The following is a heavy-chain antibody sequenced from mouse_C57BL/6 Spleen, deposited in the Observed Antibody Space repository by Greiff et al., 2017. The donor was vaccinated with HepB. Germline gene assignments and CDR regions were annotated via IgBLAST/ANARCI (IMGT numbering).Heavy chain of an antibody. CDR2: IDPSDSYT. Sequence: QVQLQQPGAELVMPGASVKLSCKASGYTFTSYWMHWVKQRPGQGLEWIGEIDPSDSYTNYNQKFKGKSTLTVDKSSSTAYMQLSSLTSEDSAVYYCARSEGTGNFDYWGQGTTLTVSS. CDR3: ARSEGTGNFDY. D-gene: IGHD4-1*01. J-gene: IGHJ2*01. CDR1: GYTFTSYW. V-gene: IGHV1-69*01.